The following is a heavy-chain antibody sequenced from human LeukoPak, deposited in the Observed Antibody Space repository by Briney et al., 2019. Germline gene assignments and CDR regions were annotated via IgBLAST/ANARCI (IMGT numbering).Heavy chain of an antibody. CDR1: GGSISSYY. CDR3: ATSSSSLYYYYGMDV. J-gene: IGHJ6*02. D-gene: IGHD6-6*01. Sequence: PSETLSLTCTVTGGSISSYYWSWIRQPPGKGLEWIGYIYYSGSTNYNPSLKSRVTISVDMSKNQFSLKLSSVTAADTAVYYCATSSSSLYYYYGMDVWGQGTTVTVSS. CDR2: IYYSGST. V-gene: IGHV4-59*01.